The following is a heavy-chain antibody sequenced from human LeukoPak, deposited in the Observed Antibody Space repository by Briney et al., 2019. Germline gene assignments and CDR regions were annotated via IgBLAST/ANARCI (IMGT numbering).Heavy chain of an antibody. J-gene: IGHJ5*02. Sequence: ASVKVSCKASGYTFTGYYMHWVRQAPGQGLEWMGWINPNSGGTNYAQKFQGRVTMTRDTSISTAYMELSRLRSDDTAVYYCARDSTVTTLPFDPWGQGTLVTVSS. V-gene: IGHV1-2*02. CDR3: ARDSTVTTLPFDP. CDR1: GYTFTGYY. CDR2: INPNSGGT. D-gene: IGHD4-17*01.